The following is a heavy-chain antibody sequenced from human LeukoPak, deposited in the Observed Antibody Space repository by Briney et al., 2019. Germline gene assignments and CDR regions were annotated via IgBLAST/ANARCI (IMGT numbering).Heavy chain of an antibody. CDR2: INPNSGGT. V-gene: IGHV1-2*02. Sequence: PWASVTVSCKASGYTFTGYYMHWVRQAPGQGLERMGWINPNSGGTNYAQKFQGRVTMTRDTSISTAYMELSRLRSDDTAVYYCARDSTFHYDLPHGDYWGQGTLVTVSS. J-gene: IGHJ4*02. CDR3: ARDSTFHYDLPHGDY. D-gene: IGHD2-2*01. CDR1: GYTFTGYY.